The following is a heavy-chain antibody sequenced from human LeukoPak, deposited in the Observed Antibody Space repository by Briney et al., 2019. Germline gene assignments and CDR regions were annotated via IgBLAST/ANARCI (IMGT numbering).Heavy chain of an antibody. CDR2: IYHSGST. CDR3: ARLLLGELFYYYYMDV. V-gene: IGHV4-30-2*01. D-gene: IGHD3-10*01. CDR1: GGSISSGGYY. J-gene: IGHJ6*03. Sequence: SETLSLTCTVSGGSISSGGYYWSWIRQPPGKGLEWIGYIYHSGSTYYNPSLKSRVTISVDTSKNQFSLKLSSVTAADTAVYYCARLLLGELFYYYYMDVWGKGTTVTVSS.